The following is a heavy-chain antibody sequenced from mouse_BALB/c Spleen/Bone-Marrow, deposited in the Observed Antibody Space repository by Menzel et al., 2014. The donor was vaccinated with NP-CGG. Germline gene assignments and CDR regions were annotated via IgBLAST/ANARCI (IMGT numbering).Heavy chain of an antibody. CDR2: IDPANGNT. D-gene: IGHD1-2*01. V-gene: IGHV14-3*02. CDR3: AGYYYGFYFDY. Sequence: EVQRVESGAELVKPGASVKLSCTASGFNIKDTYMHWVKQRPEQGLEWIGRIDPANGNTKYDPKFQGKATITADTSSNTAYLQLSSLTSEDTAVYYCAGYYYGFYFDYWGQGTTLTVSS. CDR1: GFNIKDTY. J-gene: IGHJ2*01.